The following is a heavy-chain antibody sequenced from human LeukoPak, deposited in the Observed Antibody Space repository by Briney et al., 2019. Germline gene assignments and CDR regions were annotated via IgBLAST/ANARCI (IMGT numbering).Heavy chain of an antibody. CDR2: IVVGSGNT. D-gene: IGHD2-15*01. J-gene: IGHJ4*02. Sequence: TSVKVSCKASGFTFTSSATQWVRQARGQRLEWIGWIVVGSGNTNYAQKLQGRVTMTTDTSTSTAYMELRSLRSDDTAVYYCARVVGTAGYYFDYWGQGTLVTVSS. CDR3: ARVVGTAGYYFDY. V-gene: IGHV1-58*02. CDR1: GFTFTSSA.